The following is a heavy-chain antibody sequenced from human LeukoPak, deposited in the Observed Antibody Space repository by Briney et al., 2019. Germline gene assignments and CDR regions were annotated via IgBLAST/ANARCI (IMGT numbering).Heavy chain of an antibody. V-gene: IGHV3-7*01. CDR3: ARHSGSYHFDY. CDR1: GFTFSSYA. J-gene: IGHJ4*02. Sequence: GGSLRLSCSASGFTFSSYAMSWVRQAPGKGLEWVANIKQDGSEKYYVDSVKGRFTISRDNAKNSLYLQMNSLRAEDTAVYYCARHSGSYHFDYWGQGTLVTVSS. D-gene: IGHD1-26*01. CDR2: IKQDGSEK.